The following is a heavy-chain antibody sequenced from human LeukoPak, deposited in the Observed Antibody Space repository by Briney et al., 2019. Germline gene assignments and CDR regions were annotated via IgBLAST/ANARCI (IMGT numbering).Heavy chain of an antibody. CDR3: AREQTTVTTAGAFDI. Sequence: SETLSLTCTVSGGSISSYYWSWIRQPPGKGVEWIGYIYYSGSTNYNPSLKSRVTISVDTSKNQFSLKLSSVTAADTAVYYCAREQTTVTTAGAFDIWGQGTMVTVSS. D-gene: IGHD4-17*01. J-gene: IGHJ3*02. CDR2: IYYSGST. CDR1: GGSISSYY. V-gene: IGHV4-59*01.